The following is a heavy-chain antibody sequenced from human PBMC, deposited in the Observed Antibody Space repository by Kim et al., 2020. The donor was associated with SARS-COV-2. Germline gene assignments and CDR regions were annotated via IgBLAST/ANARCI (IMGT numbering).Heavy chain of an antibody. D-gene: IGHD6-13*01. J-gene: IGHJ5*02. CDR3: TTDFPWYSSWFDP. CDR1: GFTFSNDW. CDR2: IRSKTDGGTT. Sequence: GGSLRLSCAASGFTFSNDWMSWVRQAPGKGLEWVGRIRSKTDGGTTDYAAPVKGRFTISRDDSKNTLYLQMNRLKTEATAGYYCTTDFPWYSSWFDPWGQGTLVTVSS. V-gene: IGHV3-15*01.